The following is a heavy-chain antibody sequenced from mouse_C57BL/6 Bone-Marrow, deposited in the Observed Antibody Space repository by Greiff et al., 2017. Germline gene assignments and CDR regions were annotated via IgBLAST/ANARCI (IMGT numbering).Heavy chain of an antibody. V-gene: IGHV5-17*01. D-gene: IGHD6-1*01. J-gene: IGHJ3*01. Sequence: EVKLVESGGGLVKPGGSLKLSCAASGFTFSDYGMHWVRQAPEKGLEWVAYISSGSSTIYYADTVQGRFTISSDNAKNTLFLQMTRMGSEGAAMYCCARCEGQAWFAYWGQGTLVPVSA. CDR3: ARCEGQAWFAY. CDR2: ISSGSSTI. CDR1: GFTFSDYG.